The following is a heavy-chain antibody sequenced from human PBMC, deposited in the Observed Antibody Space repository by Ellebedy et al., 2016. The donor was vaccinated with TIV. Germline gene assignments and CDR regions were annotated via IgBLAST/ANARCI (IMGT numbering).Heavy chain of an antibody. V-gene: IGHV3-48*02. D-gene: IGHD6-19*01. CDR3: AVGISSGY. CDR2: MSSSSSRF. J-gene: IGHJ4*02. CDR1: GLTFSSYN. Sequence: GESLKIPCAASGLTFSSYNMNWVRQAPGKGLEWVSKMSSSSSRFYYADSVKGRFTISRDNAKNSLYLQMNSLRDEDTAVYYCAVGISSGYWGQGTLVTVSS.